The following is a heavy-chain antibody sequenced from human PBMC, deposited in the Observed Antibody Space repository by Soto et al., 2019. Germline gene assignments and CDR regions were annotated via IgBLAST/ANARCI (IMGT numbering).Heavy chain of an antibody. CDR1: GFIFSNYG. J-gene: IGHJ6*02. V-gene: IGHV3-21*01. Sequence: EVQLVESGGGLVKPGGSLRLSCAASGFIFSNYGMIWVRQAPGKGLEWVSSISSASLYIYYADSMKGRFTISRDNARNSLYLQMNSLRAEDTAVYYCAREGRGGGDYYYGMDVWGQGTTVTVSS. CDR2: ISSASLYI. D-gene: IGHD3-10*01. CDR3: AREGRGGGDYYYGMDV.